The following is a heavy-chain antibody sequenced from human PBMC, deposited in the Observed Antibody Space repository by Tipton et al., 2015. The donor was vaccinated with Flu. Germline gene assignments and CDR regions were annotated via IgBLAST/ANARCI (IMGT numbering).Heavy chain of an antibody. V-gene: IGHV4-59*01. CDR2: IYYSGST. J-gene: IGHJ5*02. D-gene: IGHD1-26*01. Sequence: TLSLTCTVSGGSMSSYYWSWIRQPPGKGLEWIGYIYYSGSTNYNPSLKSRVTISVDTSKNQFSLKLSSVTAADTAVYYCARDPGIVGAINWFDPWGQGTLVTVSS. CDR3: ARDPGIVGAINWFDP. CDR1: GGSMSSYY.